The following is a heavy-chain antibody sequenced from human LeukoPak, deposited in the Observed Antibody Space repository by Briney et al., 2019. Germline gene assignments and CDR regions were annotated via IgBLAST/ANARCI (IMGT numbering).Heavy chain of an antibody. V-gene: IGHV3-33*01. Sequence: GGSLRLSCAASGFTFSSYGMHWVRQAPGKGLEWVAVIWYDGSNKYYADSVKGRSTISRDNSKNTLYLQMNSLRAEDTAVYYCARRYCSSTSCSGPFDYWGQGTLVTVSS. CDR2: IWYDGSNK. D-gene: IGHD2-2*01. J-gene: IGHJ4*02. CDR1: GFTFSSYG. CDR3: ARRYCSSTSCSGPFDY.